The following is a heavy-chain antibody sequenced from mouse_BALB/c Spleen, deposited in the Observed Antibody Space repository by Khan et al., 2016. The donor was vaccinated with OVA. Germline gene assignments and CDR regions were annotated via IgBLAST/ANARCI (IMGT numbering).Heavy chain of an antibody. V-gene: IGHV9-3-1*01. CDR1: GYTFTNYG. CDR2: INTYTGEP. Sequence: QIQLVQSGPELKKPGETVKISCKASGYTFTNYGMNWVKQAPGKGLKWMGWINTYTGEPTYADDFKGRFVFSLETSASTAYLQINNLKNEDTATXVCASGGYWYFDVWGAGTTVTVSS. J-gene: IGHJ1*01. D-gene: IGHD1-1*02. CDR3: ASGGYWYFDV.